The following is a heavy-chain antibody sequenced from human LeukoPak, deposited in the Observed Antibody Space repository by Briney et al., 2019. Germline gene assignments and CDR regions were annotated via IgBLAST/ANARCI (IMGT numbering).Heavy chain of an antibody. Sequence: ASVKVSCKASGYTFTSYDINWVRQATGQGLEWMGWMNPNSGNTGYAQKFQGRVTMTRNTSISTAYMELSSLRSEDTAVYYCASGSGSYDAFDIWGQGTMVTVSS. CDR3: ASGSGSYDAFDI. CDR2: MNPNSGNT. D-gene: IGHD1-26*01. V-gene: IGHV1-8*01. CDR1: GYTFTSYD. J-gene: IGHJ3*02.